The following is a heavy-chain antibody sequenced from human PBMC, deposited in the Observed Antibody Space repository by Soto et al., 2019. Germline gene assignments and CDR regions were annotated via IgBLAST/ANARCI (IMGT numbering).Heavy chain of an antibody. V-gene: IGHV1-2*02. D-gene: IGHD4-4*01. CDR2: IIPHSGET. Sequence: GPSVKVSCKASGYSFTGYYMHWVRQAPGQGLEWMGWIIPHSGETNYAQKLQARVTLTRDTSISTAYMQLSGLTSDDTAVYYCGRETDDFTNGAHDHWGQGTLVTVSS. J-gene: IGHJ4*02. CDR3: GRETDDFTNGAHDH. CDR1: GYSFTGYY.